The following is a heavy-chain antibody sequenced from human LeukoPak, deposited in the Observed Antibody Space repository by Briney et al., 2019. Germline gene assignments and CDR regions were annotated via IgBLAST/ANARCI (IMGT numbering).Heavy chain of an antibody. CDR3: ARGYSYGYYFDY. V-gene: IGHV4-34*01. CDR2: INHSGST. J-gene: IGHJ4*02. Sequence: PSETLSLTCAVYGGSFSGYYWSLIRQPPGKGLEWIGEINHSGSTNYNPSLKSRVTISVDTSKNQFSLKLSSVTAADTAVYYCARGYSYGYYFDYWGQGTLVTVSS. CDR1: GGSFSGYY. D-gene: IGHD5-18*01.